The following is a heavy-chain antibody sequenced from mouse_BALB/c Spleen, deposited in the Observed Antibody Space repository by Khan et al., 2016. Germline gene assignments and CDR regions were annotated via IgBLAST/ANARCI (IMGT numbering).Heavy chain of an antibody. D-gene: IGHD2-4*01. CDR2: IVPANGNT. J-gene: IGHJ3*01. CDR1: GFNIKDTY. Sequence: VQLQQPGAELVKPGASVKLSCTASGFNIKDTYMHWVKQRPEQGLEWIGRIVPANGNTKYDPKFQGKATITADTSSNTTYLQPRSLASEDTAVYYCARSPYDYDVGFAYWGQVTLVTVSA. CDR3: ARSPYDYDVGFAY. V-gene: IGHV14-3*02.